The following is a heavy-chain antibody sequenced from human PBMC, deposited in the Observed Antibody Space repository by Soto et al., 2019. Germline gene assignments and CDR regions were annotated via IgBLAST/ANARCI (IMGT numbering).Heavy chain of an antibody. CDR1: GFTFTSSA. V-gene: IGHV1-58*01. Sequence: SVKVSCKASGFTFTSSAVQWARQARGQRLEWIGWIAVARGNTNYAQKFQGRVTITRDVSTSTAHMELSSLTSEDTAVYYCARDTGYSSAENWFDPWGQGTLVTVSS. J-gene: IGHJ5*02. CDR3: ARDTGYSSAENWFDP. CDR2: IAVARGNT. D-gene: IGHD6-25*01.